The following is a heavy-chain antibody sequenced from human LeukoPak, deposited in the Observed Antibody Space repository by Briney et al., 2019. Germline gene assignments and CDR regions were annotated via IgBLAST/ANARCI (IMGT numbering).Heavy chain of an antibody. CDR3: ARGDPLWFGELGFDY. D-gene: IGHD3-10*01. Sequence: GGSLRLSCAASGFTFSSYSMNWVRQAPGKGLEWVSSISSSSSYIYYADSVKGRFTISRDNAKNSLYLQMNSLRAEDTAVYYCARGDPLWFGELGFDYWGQGTLVTASS. J-gene: IGHJ4*02. CDR2: ISSSSSYI. CDR1: GFTFSSYS. V-gene: IGHV3-21*01.